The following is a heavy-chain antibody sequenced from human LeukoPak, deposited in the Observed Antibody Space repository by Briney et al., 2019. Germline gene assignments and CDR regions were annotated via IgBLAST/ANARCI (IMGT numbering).Heavy chain of an antibody. CDR3: ARDSSGSYSRSIRFDY. V-gene: IGHV3-48*01. Sequence: GGSLRLSCAASGFMFSRYSMNWVRQAPGKGLEWVSYISSSSSTIYYADSVKGRFTISRDDAKNSLYLQMNSLRAEDTAVYYCARDSSGSYSRSIRFDYWGQGTLVTVSS. D-gene: IGHD1-26*01. CDR1: GFMFSRYS. CDR2: ISSSSSTI. J-gene: IGHJ4*02.